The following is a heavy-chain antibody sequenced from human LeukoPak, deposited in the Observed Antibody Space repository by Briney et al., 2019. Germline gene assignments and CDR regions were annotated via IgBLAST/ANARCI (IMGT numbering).Heavy chain of an antibody. V-gene: IGHV3-74*01. CDR2: INSDGSDT. Sequence: GGSLRLSCAASGFTFSSYWMHWVRQAPGKGLVWVSRINSDGSDTSYADSVKGRFTISRDNAKNTLYLQMNSLRAEDTAVYYCARVVAVAGTKYHMRYFDYWGQGILVTVSS. CDR3: ARVVAVAGTKYHMRYFDY. CDR1: GFTFSSYW. D-gene: IGHD6-19*01. J-gene: IGHJ4*02.